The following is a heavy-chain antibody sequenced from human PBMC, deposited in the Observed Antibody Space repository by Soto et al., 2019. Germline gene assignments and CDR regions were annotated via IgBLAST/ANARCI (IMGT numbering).Heavy chain of an antibody. D-gene: IGHD3-3*01. CDR1: GYTFTSYG. CDR2: ISAYNGNT. Sequence: GASVKVSCKASGYTFTSYGISWVRQAPGQGLEWMGWISAYNGNTNYAQKLQGRVTMTTDTSTSTAYMELRSLRSDDTAVYYCARLARDYDFWSGYYSHYYYGMGVWGQGTTVTVSS. J-gene: IGHJ6*02. CDR3: ARLARDYDFWSGYYSHYYYGMGV. V-gene: IGHV1-18*01.